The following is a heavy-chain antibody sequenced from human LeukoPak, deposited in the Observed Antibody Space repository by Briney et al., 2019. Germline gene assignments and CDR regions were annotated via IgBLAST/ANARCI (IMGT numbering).Heavy chain of an antibody. J-gene: IGHJ5*02. CDR3: ARVDYYDSSGYYFNNWLDP. CDR2: IYYSGST. CDR1: GGSISSYY. D-gene: IGHD3-22*01. Sequence: PSETLSLTCTVSGGSISSYYWSWIRQPPGKGLEWIGYIYYSGSTNYNPSLKSRVTISVDTSKNQFSLKLSSVTAADTAVYYCARVDYYDSSGYYFNNWLDPWGQGTLITVSS. V-gene: IGHV4-59*01.